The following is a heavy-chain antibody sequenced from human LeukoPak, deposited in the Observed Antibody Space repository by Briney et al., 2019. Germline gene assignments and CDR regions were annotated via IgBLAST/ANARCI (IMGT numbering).Heavy chain of an antibody. J-gene: IGHJ4*02. D-gene: IGHD3-16*02. Sequence: SETLSLTCAVSGYSISSGYYWGWIRQPPGKGVEWIGSIYHSGSTYYKPSLKSRVTISVDTSKNQFSLKLSSVTAADTAVYYCARRLVVLQGFDYWGQGTLVTVSS. CDR3: ARRLVVLQGFDY. V-gene: IGHV4-38-2*01. CDR1: GYSISSGYY. CDR2: IYHSGST.